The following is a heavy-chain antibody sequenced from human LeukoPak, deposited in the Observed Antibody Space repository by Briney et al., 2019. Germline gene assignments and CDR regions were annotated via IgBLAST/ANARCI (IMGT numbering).Heavy chain of an antibody. D-gene: IGHD6-19*01. V-gene: IGHV1-2*02. Sequence: GASVKVSCKASGYTFTGYYMHWVRQAPGRGLEWMGWINPNSGGTNYAQKFQGRVTMTRDTSISTAYMELSRLRSDDTAVYYCARGSMTKAVPPNYWGQGTLVTVSS. CDR1: GYTFTGYY. J-gene: IGHJ4*02. CDR3: ARGSMTKAVPPNY. CDR2: INPNSGGT.